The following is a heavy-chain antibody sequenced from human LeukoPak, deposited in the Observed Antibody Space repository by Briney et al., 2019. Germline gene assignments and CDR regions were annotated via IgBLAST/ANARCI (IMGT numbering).Heavy chain of an antibody. Sequence: GGSLRLSCAASGFTFSSYWMHWVRQAPGKGLVWVSRINTDGSSTSYADSVKGRFTISRDNAKNTLYLQMDSLRAEDTAVYYCARDQTYGDYWYFDLWGRGTLVTVSS. D-gene: IGHD4-17*01. CDR2: INTDGSST. V-gene: IGHV3-74*01. J-gene: IGHJ2*01. CDR1: GFTFSSYW. CDR3: ARDQTYGDYWYFDL.